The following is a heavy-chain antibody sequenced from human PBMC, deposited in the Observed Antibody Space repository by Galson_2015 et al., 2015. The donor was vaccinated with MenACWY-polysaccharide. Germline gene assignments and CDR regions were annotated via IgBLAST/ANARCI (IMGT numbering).Heavy chain of an antibody. CDR1: GFSFSTYS. V-gene: IGHV3-48*02. CDR2: IGRSGSPI. Sequence: SLRLSCAASGFSFSTYSLNWVRQAPGKGLEWLSYIGRSGSPIYYADSVKGRFTISRDNAKNSLYLQMNSLRDEDTAVYYCARDRPDYDVLTCSFEYWGQGTLVTVSS. CDR3: ARDRPDYDVLTCSFEY. D-gene: IGHD3-9*01. J-gene: IGHJ4*02.